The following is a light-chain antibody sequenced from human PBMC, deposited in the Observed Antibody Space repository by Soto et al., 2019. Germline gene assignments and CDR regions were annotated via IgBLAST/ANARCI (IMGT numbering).Light chain of an antibody. CDR1: QNIRSS. J-gene: IGKJ3*01. CDR3: QQRSNWPPFT. Sequence: EVVMTQSPASLSASPGERVTLSCRASQNIRSSLAWYQQRPGQAPRLLIYDASTRATGIPPRFSGGGSGTDFTLTISSLEPEDFAVYYCQQRSNWPPFTFGPGTKVDIK. V-gene: IGKV3-11*01. CDR2: DAS.